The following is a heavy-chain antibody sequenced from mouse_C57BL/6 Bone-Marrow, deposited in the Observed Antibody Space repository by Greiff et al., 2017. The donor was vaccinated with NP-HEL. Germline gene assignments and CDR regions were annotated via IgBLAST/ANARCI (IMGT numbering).Heavy chain of an antibody. CDR1: GYSITSGYY. D-gene: IGHD1-1*01. V-gene: IGHV3-6*01. CDR2: ISYDGSN. CDR3: ARRGFILRWYFDV. J-gene: IGHJ1*03. Sequence: EVQLVESGPGLVKPSQSLSLTCSVTGYSITSGYYWNWIRQFPGNKLEWMGYISYDGSNNYNPSLKNRISITRDTSKNQFFLKLNSVTTEDTATYYCARRGFILRWYFDVWGTGTTVTVSS.